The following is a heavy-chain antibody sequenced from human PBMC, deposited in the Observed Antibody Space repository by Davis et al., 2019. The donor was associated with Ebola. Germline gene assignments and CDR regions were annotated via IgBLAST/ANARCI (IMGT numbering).Heavy chain of an antibody. J-gene: IGHJ4*02. CDR2: ISGSGGST. V-gene: IGHV3-23*01. D-gene: IGHD3-3*01. Sequence: GESLKISCAASGFTFSSYAMSWVRQAPGKGLEWVSAISGSGGSTYYADSVKGRFTISRDNSKNTLYLQMNSLRAEDTAVYYCARDGDFWSGEDPTASFDYWGQGTLVTVSS. CDR3: ARDGDFWSGEDPTASFDY. CDR1: GFTFSSYA.